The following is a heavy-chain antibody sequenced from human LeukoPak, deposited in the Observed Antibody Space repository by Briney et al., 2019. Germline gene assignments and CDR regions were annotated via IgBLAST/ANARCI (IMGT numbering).Heavy chain of an antibody. CDR3: ARGRYDSSGYYFDY. Sequence: PSETLSLTCTVSGGSISSYYWSWIRQPAGKGLEWIGRIYTSGSTNYNPSLKSRVTMPVDTSKNQFSLKLSSVTAADTAVYYCARGRYDSSGYYFDYWGQGTLVTVSS. D-gene: IGHD3-22*01. V-gene: IGHV4-4*07. CDR2: IYTSGST. CDR1: GGSISSYY. J-gene: IGHJ4*02.